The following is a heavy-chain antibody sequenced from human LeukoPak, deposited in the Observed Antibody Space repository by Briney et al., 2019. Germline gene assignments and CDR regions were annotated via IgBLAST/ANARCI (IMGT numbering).Heavy chain of an antibody. Sequence: ASVKVSCKASGYTFVSYDINWVRQATGQGPEWMGWMSPKSGNTGYAQKFQGRVTMTRDTSINTAYMELSGLISEDTAVYYCTKGPPNWGYDFWGQGTLVTVSS. CDR1: GYTFVSYD. D-gene: IGHD7-27*01. CDR3: TKGPPNWGYDF. CDR2: MSPKSGNT. J-gene: IGHJ4*02. V-gene: IGHV1-8*01.